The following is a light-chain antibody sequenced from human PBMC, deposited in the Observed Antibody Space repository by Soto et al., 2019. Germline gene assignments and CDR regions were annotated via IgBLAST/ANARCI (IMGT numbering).Light chain of an antibody. CDR3: QQFNSYPRT. J-gene: IGKJ3*01. Sequence: GDRVTITCRASQGISSALAWYQQKPGQAPKLLIYDASSLESGVPSRFSGSGSGTDFTLTISSLQPEDFATYYCQQFNSYPRTFGPGTKVGIK. CDR2: DAS. CDR1: QGISSA. V-gene: IGKV1-13*02.